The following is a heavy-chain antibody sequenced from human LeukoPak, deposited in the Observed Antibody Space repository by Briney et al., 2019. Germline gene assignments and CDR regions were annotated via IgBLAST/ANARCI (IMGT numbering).Heavy chain of an antibody. CDR1: GGTFSSYA. V-gene: IGHV1-69*05. Sequence: ASVKVSCKASGGTFSSYAISWVRQAPGQGLEWMGGIIPIFGTANYAQKFQGRVTITTDESTSTAYMELSSLRSEDTAVYYCARGQGITGTTYLSHFDYWGQGTLVTVSS. D-gene: IGHD1-7*01. CDR2: IIPIFGTA. CDR3: ARGQGITGTTYLSHFDY. J-gene: IGHJ4*02.